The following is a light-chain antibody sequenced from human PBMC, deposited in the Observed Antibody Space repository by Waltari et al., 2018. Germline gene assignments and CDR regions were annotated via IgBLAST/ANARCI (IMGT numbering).Light chain of an antibody. J-gene: IGLJ2*01. Sequence: ALTQPSSVSGSPGQSITVSCSDSVLAPWYQQHPGKAPRLIISASYKRPSGVSDLFSGSQSGTTASLTISGLQAEDEGVYYCCGYGGTFTSVFGGGTKVTVL. CDR3: CGYGGTFTSV. CDR1: VL. CDR2: ASY. V-gene: IGLV2-23*01.